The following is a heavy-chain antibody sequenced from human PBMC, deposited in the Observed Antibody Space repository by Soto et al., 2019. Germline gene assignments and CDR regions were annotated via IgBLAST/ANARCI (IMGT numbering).Heavy chain of an antibody. V-gene: IGHV3-23*01. Sequence: EVQLLESGGGLVQPGGSLRLSCAASGFTFSSYAMSWVRQAPGKGLEWVSAISGSGGSTYYADSVKGRFTISRDNSKNTLYLHMNSRRAEDTAVYYCAKVPSNYVYYYYGMDVWGQGTTVTVSS. D-gene: IGHD4-4*01. J-gene: IGHJ6*02. CDR1: GFTFSSYA. CDR3: AKVPSNYVYYYYGMDV. CDR2: ISGSGGST.